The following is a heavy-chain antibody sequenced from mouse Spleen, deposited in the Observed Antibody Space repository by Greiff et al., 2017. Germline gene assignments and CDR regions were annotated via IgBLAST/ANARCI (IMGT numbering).Heavy chain of an antibody. CDR2: ISNLAYSI. J-gene: IGHJ4*01. D-gene: IGHD3-3*01. CDR1: GFTFSDYG. CDR3: ARRLGDYYAMDY. V-gene: IGHV5-15*04. Sequence: DVKLVESGGGLVKPGGSLKLSCAASGFTFSDYGMAWVRQAPGKGPEWVAFISNLAYSIYYADTVTGRFTISRENAKNTLYLEMSSLRSEDTAMYYCARRLGDYYAMDYWGQGTSVTVSS.